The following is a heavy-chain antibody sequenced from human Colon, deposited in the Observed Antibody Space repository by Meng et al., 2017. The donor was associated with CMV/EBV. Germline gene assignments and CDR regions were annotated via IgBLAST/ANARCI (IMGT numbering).Heavy chain of an antibody. CDR1: GFTFGSYS. Sequence: GESLKISCAASGFTFGSYSMNWVRQAPGKGLEWISYISTSGGYKFYADSVRGRFSISRDNAMNSLYLQIDSLRAEDTAVYFCAREFGVDNADFLDYWGQGTLVTVSS. D-gene: IGHD3-3*01. CDR2: ISTSGGYK. V-gene: IGHV3-21*05. CDR3: AREFGVDNADFLDY. J-gene: IGHJ4*02.